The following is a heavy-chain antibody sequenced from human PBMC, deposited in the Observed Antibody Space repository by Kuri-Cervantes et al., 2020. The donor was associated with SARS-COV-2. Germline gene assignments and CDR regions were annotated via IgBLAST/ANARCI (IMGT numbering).Heavy chain of an antibody. Sequence: SETLSLTCTVSGGSISSSSYYWGWVRQPPGKGLEWIGEINHSGSTNYNPSLKSRVTVSVDTSKNQFSLKLSSVTAADTAVYYCARPFYSGSPRVAFDIWGQGTMVTVSS. D-gene: IGHD1-26*01. J-gene: IGHJ3*02. V-gene: IGHV4-39*01. CDR1: GGSISSSSYY. CDR2: INHSGST. CDR3: ARPFYSGSPRVAFDI.